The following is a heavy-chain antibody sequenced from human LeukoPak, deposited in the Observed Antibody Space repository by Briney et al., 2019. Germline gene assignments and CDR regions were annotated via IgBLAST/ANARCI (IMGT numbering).Heavy chain of an antibody. CDR3: ARLKGGVVVPAAIPPHYYYMDV. CDR1: GGSISTYY. D-gene: IGHD2-2*01. V-gene: IGHV4-59*12. Sequence: PSETLSLTCTVSGGSISTYYWSWIRQPPGKGLEYIGYMYNSGSTNYNPSLKSRVTISVDTSKNQFSLKLSSVTAADTAVYYCARLKGGVVVPAAIPPHYYYMDVWGKGTTVTVSS. CDR2: MYNSGST. J-gene: IGHJ6*03.